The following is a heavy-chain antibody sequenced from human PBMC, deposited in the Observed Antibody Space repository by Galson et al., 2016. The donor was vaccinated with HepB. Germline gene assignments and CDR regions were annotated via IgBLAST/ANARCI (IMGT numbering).Heavy chain of an antibody. Sequence: SVKVSCKASGYTFTNYGISWVRQAPGQGLEWMGWISAYNGYTNYAQKLQGRVTITADGSTSTAYMELSSLRSEDTAVYYCARGNYDCGDAGLYWGQGTLVTVSS. CDR3: ARGNYDCGDAGLY. CDR2: ISAYNGYT. CDR1: GYTFTNYG. D-gene: IGHD4-17*01. J-gene: IGHJ4*02. V-gene: IGHV1-18*04.